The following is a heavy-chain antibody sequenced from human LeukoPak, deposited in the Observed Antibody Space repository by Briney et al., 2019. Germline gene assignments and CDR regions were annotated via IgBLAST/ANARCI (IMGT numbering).Heavy chain of an antibody. J-gene: IGHJ5*02. CDR1: GGSITHSNSF. Sequence: SETLSLTCAVSGGSITHSNSFWGWIRQPPGKGLEWIGAIYYSYTGTTYYTPSLKSRLTIAVDASKNHFSLKLTSVSATDTAVYYCARRLGLAGYGEDTWGPGTLVTVSA. CDR3: ARRLGLAGYGEDT. D-gene: IGHD3-16*01. V-gene: IGHV4-39*02. CDR2: IYYSYTGTT.